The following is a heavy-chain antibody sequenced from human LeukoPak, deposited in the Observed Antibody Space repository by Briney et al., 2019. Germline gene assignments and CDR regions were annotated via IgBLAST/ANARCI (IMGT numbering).Heavy chain of an antibody. V-gene: IGHV4-59*13. CDR1: GGSISSYY. CDR3: ARDVDGDYFNWFDP. J-gene: IGHJ5*02. D-gene: IGHD4-17*01. Sequence: SETLSLTCTVSGGSISSYYWSWLRQPPGKGLEWIGYIYYSGSTNYNPSLKSRVTISVDTSKNQFSLKLSSVTAANTAVYYCARDVDGDYFNWFDPWGQGTLVTVSS. CDR2: IYYSGST.